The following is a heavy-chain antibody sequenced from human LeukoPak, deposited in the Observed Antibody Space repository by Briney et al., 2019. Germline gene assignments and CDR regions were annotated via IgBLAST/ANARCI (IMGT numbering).Heavy chain of an antibody. CDR2: INSDSSYI. Sequence: GGSLRLSCAASGFTFSSYSMNWVRQAPGKGLEWVSSINSDSSYIYYADSVKGRFTISRDNSKNTLYLQMNSLRAEDTAVYYCAKEDRYYDFWSGYYASFDYWGQGTLVTVSS. V-gene: IGHV3-21*04. J-gene: IGHJ4*02. D-gene: IGHD3-3*01. CDR3: AKEDRYYDFWSGYYASFDY. CDR1: GFTFSSYS.